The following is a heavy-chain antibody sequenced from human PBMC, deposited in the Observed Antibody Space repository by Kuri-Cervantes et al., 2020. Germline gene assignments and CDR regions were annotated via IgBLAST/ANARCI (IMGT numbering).Heavy chain of an antibody. V-gene: IGHV3-23*01. CDR3: ARPQRYSSGWDWYFDL. Sequence: GESLKISCAASGFSISSCSLSRVRRAPGKGLEWVSAINGIGNTFYADFVKGRFTVSRDSSKNTLYLEMNSLRVEDTAVYYCARPQRYSSGWDWYFDLWGRGTLVTVSS. J-gene: IGHJ2*01. CDR2: INGIGNT. CDR1: GFSISSCS. D-gene: IGHD6-19*01.